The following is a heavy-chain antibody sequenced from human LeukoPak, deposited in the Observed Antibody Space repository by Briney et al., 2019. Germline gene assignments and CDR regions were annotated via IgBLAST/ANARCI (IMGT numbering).Heavy chain of an antibody. D-gene: IGHD3-3*01. CDR1: GGTFSSYT. Sequence: ASVKVSCKASGGTFSSYTISWVRQAPGQGLEWMGRIIPILGIANYAQKFQGRVTITADKSTSTAYMELSSLRSEDTAVYYCASCFWSGYKSSYYYGVDVWGQGTTVTVSS. V-gene: IGHV1-69*02. J-gene: IGHJ6*02. CDR3: ASCFWSGYKSSYYYGVDV. CDR2: IIPILGIA.